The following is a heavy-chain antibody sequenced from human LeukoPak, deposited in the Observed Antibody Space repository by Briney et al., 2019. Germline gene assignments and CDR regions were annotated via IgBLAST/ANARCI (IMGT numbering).Heavy chain of an antibody. V-gene: IGHV3-23*01. D-gene: IGHD3-22*01. CDR2: ISGSGGST. CDR1: GFTFSSYA. J-gene: IGHJ4*02. CDR3: AKANYDSTGYYGY. Sequence: GGSLRLSCAASGFTFSSYAMSWVRQAPGKGLEWVSTISGSGGSTYYADSVKGRFTISRDNSKNTLYLQMNSLRAEDTAVYYCAKANYDSTGYYGYWGQGTLVTVSS.